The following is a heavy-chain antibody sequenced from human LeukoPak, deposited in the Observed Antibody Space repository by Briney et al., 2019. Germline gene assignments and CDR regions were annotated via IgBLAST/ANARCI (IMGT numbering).Heavy chain of an antibody. V-gene: IGHV1-2*02. D-gene: IGHD6-6*01. Sequence: SVMFSSWAAGDTFTGDYIRCLRRAPGQGRLGRGGVNPNSGGTNYKQKLQSRVTITGDTSMNTSYLELSTLRAADTAVYYCARDGYSSSSPFFDYWGQGTLVTASS. CDR2: VNPNSGGT. CDR1: GDTFTGDY. CDR3: ARDGYSSSSPFFDY. J-gene: IGHJ4*02.